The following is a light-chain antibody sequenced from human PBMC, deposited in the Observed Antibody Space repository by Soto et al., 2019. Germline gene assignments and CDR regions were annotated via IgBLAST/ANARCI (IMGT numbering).Light chain of an antibody. CDR1: SSDVGGYNY. CDR3: SSYAGSNNPYV. CDR2: EVS. Sequence: QSVLTQPPSASGSPGRSVTMSCTGTSSDVGGYNYVSWYQQHPGKAPKLMIYEVSKRPSGVPDRFSGSTSGNTASLTVSGLHAEDEADYYCSSYAGSNNPYVFGTGTKVTVL. J-gene: IGLJ1*01. V-gene: IGLV2-8*01.